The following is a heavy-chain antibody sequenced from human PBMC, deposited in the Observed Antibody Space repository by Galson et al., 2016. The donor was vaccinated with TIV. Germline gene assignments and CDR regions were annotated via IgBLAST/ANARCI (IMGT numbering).Heavy chain of an antibody. CDR1: GFTFSSST. J-gene: IGHJ4*02. Sequence: SLRLSCAASGFTFSSSTMNWVRQAPGKGLEWVSSISGRRSYIYYADSVKGRFTVSRDNAKNSLYLQMNGLRVEDSGVYFCASQRPAYSSSWYHFDYWGQGTLVTVSS. D-gene: IGHD6-13*01. CDR2: ISGRRSYI. V-gene: IGHV3-21*01. CDR3: ASQRPAYSSSWYHFDY.